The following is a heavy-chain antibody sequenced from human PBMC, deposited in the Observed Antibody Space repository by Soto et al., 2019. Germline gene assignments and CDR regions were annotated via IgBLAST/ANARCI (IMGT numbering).Heavy chain of an antibody. CDR3: ARVGVTGWYYFDY. D-gene: IGHD3-9*01. Sequence: SETLSLTCTVSGGSINNYYGSWIRQSPGKGLEWIGHIYYSGSTNYNPSLKSRLTISVDTSKNQFSLRLSSVTAADTAIYYCARVGVTGWYYFDYWGHGTLVTV. J-gene: IGHJ4*01. CDR2: IYYSGST. CDR1: GGSINNYY. V-gene: IGHV4-59*01.